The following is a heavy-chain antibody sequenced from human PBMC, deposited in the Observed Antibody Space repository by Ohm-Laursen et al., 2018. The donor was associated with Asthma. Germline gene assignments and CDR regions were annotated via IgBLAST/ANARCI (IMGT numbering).Heavy chain of an antibody. J-gene: IGHJ1*01. CDR3: ARIGPEWELPGREYSLHH. V-gene: IGHV3-21*01. CDR1: GHTFSRYS. CDR2: ISTASSFI. Sequence: SLRLSCAATGHTFSRYSIHWVRQIPGKGLERVASISTASSFIYYADSVRGRFTTSRNNARNSVYLQMNSLRAEDTALYYCARIGPEWELPGREYSLHHWGEGTLVTVSS. D-gene: IGHD1-26*01.